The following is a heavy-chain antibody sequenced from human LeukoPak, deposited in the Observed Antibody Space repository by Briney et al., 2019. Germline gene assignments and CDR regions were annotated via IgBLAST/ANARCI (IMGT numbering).Heavy chain of an antibody. CDR2: IYYSGST. D-gene: IGHD2-15*01. V-gene: IGHV4-59*01. J-gene: IGHJ3*02. CDR1: GGSISIYY. Sequence: SETLSLTCTVSGGSISIYYWSWIRQPPGKGLEWIGYIYYSGSTNYNPSLKSRVTISVDTSKNQFSLKLSSVTAADTAVYYCARDLSEAGGGYDAFDIWGQGTMVTVSS. CDR3: ARDLSEAGGGYDAFDI.